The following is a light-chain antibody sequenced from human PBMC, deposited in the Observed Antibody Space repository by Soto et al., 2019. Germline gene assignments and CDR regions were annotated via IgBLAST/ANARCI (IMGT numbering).Light chain of an antibody. CDR2: DVG. V-gene: IGLV2-14*01. J-gene: IGLJ2*01. CDR1: SSDVGAYNY. CDR3: SSYTTLSTLV. Sequence: QSVLTQPASVSGSPGQWITISCSGTSSDVGAYNYVSWYQQHPGKAPKLMIYDVGNRPSGVSNRFSGSKSGNTASLTISGLQAEDEADYYCSSYTTLSTLVFGGGTKLTVL.